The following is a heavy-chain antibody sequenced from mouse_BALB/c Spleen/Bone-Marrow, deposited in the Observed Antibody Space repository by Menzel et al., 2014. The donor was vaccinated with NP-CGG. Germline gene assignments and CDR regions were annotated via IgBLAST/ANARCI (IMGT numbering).Heavy chain of an antibody. J-gene: IGHJ3*01. CDR1: GFNIKDTY. CDR2: IDPANGNT. Sequence: VTLKECGAELVKPGASVKLSCTASGFNIKDTYMHWVKQRPEQGLEWIGRIDPANGNTKYDPKFQDKATITADTSSNTAYLQLSSLTSEDTAVYYCARYYYGSSLFAYWGQGTLVTVSA. D-gene: IGHD1-1*01. V-gene: IGHV14-3*02. CDR3: ARYYYGSSLFAY.